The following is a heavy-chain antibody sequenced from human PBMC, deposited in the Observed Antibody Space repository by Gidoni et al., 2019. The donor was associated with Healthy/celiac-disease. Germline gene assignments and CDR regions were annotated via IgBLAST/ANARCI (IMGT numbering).Heavy chain of an antibody. CDR3: AKEGFDSSGWYFFAY. CDR2: RSYDGSNK. V-gene: IGHV3-30*18. CDR1: GFPFLSYG. J-gene: IGHJ4*02. D-gene: IGHD6-19*01. Sequence: VQLVESGGGVVQPGRSLGRSGAASGFPFLSYGMPWVRQAPGKGLEWVAVRSYDGSNKYYADSVKGRFTISRDNSKNTLYLQMNSLRAEDTAVYYCAKEGFDSSGWYFFAYWGQGTLVTVSS.